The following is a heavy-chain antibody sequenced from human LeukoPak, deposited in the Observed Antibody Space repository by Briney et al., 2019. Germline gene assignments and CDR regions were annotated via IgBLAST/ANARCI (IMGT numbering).Heavy chain of an antibody. V-gene: IGHV3-30*18. Sequence: GGSLRLSCAASGFTFSSYGMHLVRQAPGKGPEWVAVISYDGSNKYYANSVKGRFTISRDNSKNTLYLQMNSLRAEDTAVYYCAKDRGVGTETFDYWGQGTLVTVSS. D-gene: IGHD2-21*02. CDR1: GFTFSSYG. CDR3: AKDRGVGTETFDY. J-gene: IGHJ4*02. CDR2: ISYDGSNK.